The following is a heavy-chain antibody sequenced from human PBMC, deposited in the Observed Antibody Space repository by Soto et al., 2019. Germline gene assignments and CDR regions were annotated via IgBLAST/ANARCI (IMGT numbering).Heavy chain of an antibody. CDR2: ISYDGSKE. D-gene: IGHD3-16*01. Sequence: GGSLRLSCAASGFTFSSYGMHWVRQAPGKGLEWVAVISYDGSKEYYADSVKGRFTISRENSHNTLYLQVQSLTAEDTAVYYCAKDRRAGGNSAFYFDFWGQGAQVTVSS. V-gene: IGHV3-30*18. CDR3: AKDRRAGGNSAFYFDF. J-gene: IGHJ4*02. CDR1: GFTFSSYG.